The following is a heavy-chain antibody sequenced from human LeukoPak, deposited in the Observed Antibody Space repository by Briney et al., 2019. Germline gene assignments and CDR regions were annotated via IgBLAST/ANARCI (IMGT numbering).Heavy chain of an antibody. CDR2: ISGSGGST. Sequence: GGSLRLSCAASGFTFSSYALSWVRQAQGKGLEWVSAISGSGGSTYYADSVKGRFTISRDNPKNTLYLQMNSLRAEDTAVYYCAKDPGLLWFGELSYLDYWGQGTLVTVSS. V-gene: IGHV3-23*01. J-gene: IGHJ4*02. CDR3: AKDPGLLWFGELSYLDY. CDR1: GFTFSSYA. D-gene: IGHD3-10*01.